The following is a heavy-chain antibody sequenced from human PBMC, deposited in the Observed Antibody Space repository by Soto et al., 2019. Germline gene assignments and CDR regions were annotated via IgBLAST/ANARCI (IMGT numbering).Heavy chain of an antibody. CDR2: INGDGTTT. V-gene: IGHV3-74*01. CDR1: GFTLNNYW. Sequence: EVQLVESGGGLIQAGGSLRLSCAASGFTLNNYWIHWVRQAPGKGPMWVSRINGDGTTTNYADSVKGRFANSRDNAKNTVYIQMNSLRAEDTALYYCARGVRGHYGKDVWGQGTTVTVSS. J-gene: IGHJ6*02. CDR3: ARGVRGHYGKDV. D-gene: IGHD3-10*01.